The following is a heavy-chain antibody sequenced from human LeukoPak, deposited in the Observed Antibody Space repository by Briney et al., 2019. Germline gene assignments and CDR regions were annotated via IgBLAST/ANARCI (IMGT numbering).Heavy chain of an antibody. CDR2: INSDGSST. D-gene: IGHD2-2*01. CDR1: GFTFSSYW. J-gene: IGHJ4*02. Sequence: PGGSLRLSCAASGFTFSSYWMHWVRQAPGKGLVWVSRINSDGSSTSYADSVKGRFTISRDNAKNTLYLQMNSLRAEDTAIYYCAKERNRSTSCYYYWGQGTLVTVSS. V-gene: IGHV3-74*01. CDR3: AKERNRSTSCYYY.